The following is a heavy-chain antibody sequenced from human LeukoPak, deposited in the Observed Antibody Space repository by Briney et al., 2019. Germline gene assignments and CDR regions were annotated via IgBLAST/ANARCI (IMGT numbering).Heavy chain of an antibody. CDR1: GFTFSSYA. CDR2: ISGCGGST. D-gene: IGHD3-10*01. Sequence: TGGSLRLSCAASGFTFSSYAMSWVRQAPGKGLEWVSAISGCGGSTYYADSVKGRFTISRDNSKNTLYLQMNSLRAEDTAVYYCAKDGGYGSGSYYPDYWGQGTLVTVSS. V-gene: IGHV3-23*01. J-gene: IGHJ4*02. CDR3: AKDGGYGSGSYYPDY.